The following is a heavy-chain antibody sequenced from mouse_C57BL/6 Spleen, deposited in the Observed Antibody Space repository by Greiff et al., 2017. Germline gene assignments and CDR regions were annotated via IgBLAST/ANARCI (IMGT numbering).Heavy chain of an antibody. V-gene: IGHV14-1*01. CDR3: TTSYYGSQFFFDY. J-gene: IGHJ2*01. CDR2: IDPEDGDT. Sequence: EVKLMESGAELVRPGASVKLSCTASGFNIKDYYMHWVKQRPEQGLEWIGRIDPEDGDTEYAPKFQGKATMTADTSSNTAYLQLSSLTSEDTAVYYCTTSYYGSQFFFDYWGQGTTLTVSS. D-gene: IGHD1-1*01. CDR1: GFNIKDYY.